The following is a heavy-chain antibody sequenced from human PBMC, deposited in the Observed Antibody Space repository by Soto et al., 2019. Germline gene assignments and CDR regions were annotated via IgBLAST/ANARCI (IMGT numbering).Heavy chain of an antibody. D-gene: IGHD3-22*01. CDR2: ISTNGGSP. CDR1: YCAVRIYA. V-gene: IGHV3-64D*06. Sequence: GSLRLPCSPSYCAVRIYAQHCISKATGKGLEYVSSISTNGGSPDCADSVKGRFTISRVNSKNTVYLQMSSLRVEDTGVYYFVKGEYYYYSSGYYHFDYWGQGTLVTVS. CDR3: VKGEYYYYSSGYYHFDY. J-gene: IGHJ4*02.